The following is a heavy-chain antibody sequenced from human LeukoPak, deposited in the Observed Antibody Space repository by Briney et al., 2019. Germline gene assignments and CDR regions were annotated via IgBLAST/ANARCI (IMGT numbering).Heavy chain of an antibody. D-gene: IGHD6-13*01. V-gene: IGHV1-2*02. J-gene: IGHJ4*02. Sequence: ASVKVSCKASGGTFSSYAISWVRQAPGQGLEWMGWINPSSGGTNYAQIFQGRVTMTRDTSISTAYMELSGLRSDDTAVYYCARVSYSSSWYWGYWGQGTLVTVSS. CDR3: ARVSYSSSWYWGY. CDR2: INPSSGGT. CDR1: GGTFSSYA.